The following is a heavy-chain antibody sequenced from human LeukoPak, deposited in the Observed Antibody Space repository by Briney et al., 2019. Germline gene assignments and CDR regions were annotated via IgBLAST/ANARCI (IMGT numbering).Heavy chain of an antibody. V-gene: IGHV3-13*01. CDR1: GFTLGSHD. CDR2: VSSGFHA. CDR3: VREARGYHYTYFDY. J-gene: IGHJ4*02. Sequence: GGSLRLSCAASGFTLGSHDMHWVRQIPGQGLEWVAAVSSGFHAFFADSVQGRFTVSREDARNSLYLQMNSLRAGDTAVYYCVREARGYHYTYFDYWGQGTLVTVSS. D-gene: IGHD5-18*01.